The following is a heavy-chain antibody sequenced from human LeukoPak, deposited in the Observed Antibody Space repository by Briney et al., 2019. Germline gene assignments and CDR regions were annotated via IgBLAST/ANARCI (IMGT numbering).Heavy chain of an antibody. CDR1: GYSISSGYY. D-gene: IGHD2-2*01. CDR3: ARVRGYCSSTICYRYYFDY. Sequence: SETLSLTCTVSGYSISSGYYWGWIRQPPGKGLEWIGTIYHSGSTYYNPSLKSRVTISVDTSKNQFSLKLTSVTAADTAVYYCARVRGYCSSTICYRYYFDYWGQGTLVAVSS. J-gene: IGHJ4*02. V-gene: IGHV4-38-2*02. CDR2: IYHSGST.